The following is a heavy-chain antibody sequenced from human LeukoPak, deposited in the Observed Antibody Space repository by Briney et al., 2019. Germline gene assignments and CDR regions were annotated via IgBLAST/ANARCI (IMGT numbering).Heavy chain of an antibody. Sequence: PSETLSLTCAVYGGSFSGYYWSWIRQPPGKGLEWIGEINHSGSTNYNPSLKSRVTISVDTSKNQFSLKLSSVTAADTAVYYCARQVTFGYAYAYYFDYWGQGSLVTVSS. V-gene: IGHV4-34*01. CDR3: ARQVTFGYAYAYYFDY. CDR2: INHSGST. CDR1: GGSFSGYY. J-gene: IGHJ4*02. D-gene: IGHD5-18*01.